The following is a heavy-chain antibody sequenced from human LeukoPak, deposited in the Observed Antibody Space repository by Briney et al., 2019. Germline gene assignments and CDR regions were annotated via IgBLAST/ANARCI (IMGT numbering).Heavy chain of an antibody. J-gene: IGHJ5*02. V-gene: IGHV4-39*01. CDR1: GVSISASSHY. Sequence: SVTLSLTCSVSGVSISASSHYWAWVRQPPGKGLEWVGSVYYTGSIKYNTSLKSRVTISVDMSKNDLFLTVNSVTAADTAFYYCARRDYRAWIDPWGQGILVTVSP. D-gene: IGHD2-21*01. CDR2: VYYTGSI. CDR3: ARRDYRAWIDP.